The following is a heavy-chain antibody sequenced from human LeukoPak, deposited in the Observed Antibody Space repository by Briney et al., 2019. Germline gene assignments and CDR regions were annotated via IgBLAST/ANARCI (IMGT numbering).Heavy chain of an antibody. J-gene: IGHJ4*02. V-gene: IGHV3-23*01. Sequence: GRSLRLSCAASGFTFSSYAMSWVRQAPGKGLEWVSAISGSGGSTYYADSVKGRFTISRDNSKNTLYLQMNSLRAEDTAVYYCAKGHSSGYLALDYWGQGTLVTVSS. D-gene: IGHD3-22*01. CDR3: AKGHSSGYLALDY. CDR1: GFTFSSYA. CDR2: ISGSGGST.